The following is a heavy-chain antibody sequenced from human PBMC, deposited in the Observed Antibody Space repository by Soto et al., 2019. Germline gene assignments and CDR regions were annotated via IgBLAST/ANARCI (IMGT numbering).Heavy chain of an antibody. Sequence: GGSLRLSCAASGFTFSSYAMSWVRQAPGKGLEWVSAISGSGGSTYYADSVKGRFTISRDNSKNTLYLQMNSLRAGDTAVYYCAKDLGDFEEGYWGQGTLVTVSS. D-gene: IGHD2-21*01. J-gene: IGHJ4*02. CDR1: GFTFSSYA. V-gene: IGHV3-23*01. CDR2: ISGSGGST. CDR3: AKDLGDFEEGY.